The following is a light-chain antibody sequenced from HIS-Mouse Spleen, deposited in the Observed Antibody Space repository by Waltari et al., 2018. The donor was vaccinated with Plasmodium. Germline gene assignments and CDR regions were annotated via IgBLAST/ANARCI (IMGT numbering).Light chain of an antibody. CDR3: QVWDSSSDHPNWV. CDR1: NPGSKS. J-gene: IGLJ3*02. V-gene: IGLV3-21*03. Sequence: SYVLTQPPPVSVAPGNTARIPCVGTNPGSKSVRWYQQKPGQAPVLVVYDESDRHSGSPERFSGSNSGNTATLTISRVEAGDEADYYCQVWDSSSDHPNWVFGGGTKLTVL. CDR2: DES.